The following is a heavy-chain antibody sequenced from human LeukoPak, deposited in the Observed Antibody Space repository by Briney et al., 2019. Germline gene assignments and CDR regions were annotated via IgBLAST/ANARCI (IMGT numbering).Heavy chain of an antibody. V-gene: IGHV3-33*01. J-gene: IGHJ4*02. CDR2: ISYNGNNR. CDR1: GFTFSSHG. CDR3: ARWTGADFSGYYDY. Sequence: GGSLRLSCAASGFTFSSHGMHWVRQAPGKGLECATFISYNGNNRYYADSVKGRFTISRDNSKNTLSLQMDSLRDEDSGVYYRARWTGADFSGYYDYWGQGTLVTVSS. D-gene: IGHD3-22*01.